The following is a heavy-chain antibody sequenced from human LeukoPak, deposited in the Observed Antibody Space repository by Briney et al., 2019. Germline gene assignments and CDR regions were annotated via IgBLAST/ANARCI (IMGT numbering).Heavy chain of an antibody. CDR2: ISANNGKT. CDR3: AKVAGDRLDS. J-gene: IGHJ4*02. CDR1: GYTFATYG. D-gene: IGHD6-13*01. Sequence: ASVKVSSTASGYTFATYGFCWVRQAPGHGLEWMGWISANNGKTNFAQKFQGRVTMTTDTSTTTAYMELTSLRPDDTAVYYCAKVAGDRLDSWGQGTLVTVSS. V-gene: IGHV1-18*01.